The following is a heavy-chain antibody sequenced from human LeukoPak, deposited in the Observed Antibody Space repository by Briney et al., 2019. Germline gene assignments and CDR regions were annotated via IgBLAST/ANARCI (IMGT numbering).Heavy chain of an antibody. Sequence: ASVKVSCKASGYTFTSYGISWVRQAHGQGLEWMGWISAYNGNTNYAQKLQGRVTMTTDTSTSTAYMELRSLRSDDTAVYYCARYDSSGWAPYYFDYWGQGTLVTVSS. V-gene: IGHV1-18*01. J-gene: IGHJ4*02. CDR3: ARYDSSGWAPYYFDY. D-gene: IGHD3-22*01. CDR2: ISAYNGNT. CDR1: GYTFTSYG.